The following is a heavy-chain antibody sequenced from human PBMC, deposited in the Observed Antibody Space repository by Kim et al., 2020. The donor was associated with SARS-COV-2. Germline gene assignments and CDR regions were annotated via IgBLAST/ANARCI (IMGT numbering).Heavy chain of an antibody. V-gene: IGHV3-13*01. D-gene: IGHD3-10*01. J-gene: IGHJ6*02. Sequence: FYPDSVKGRFTISRDFAKKSLYLQMNSLRAGDTAVYYCARQIRGVGSGMDVWGQGTTVTVSS. CDR3: ARQIRGVGSGMDV.